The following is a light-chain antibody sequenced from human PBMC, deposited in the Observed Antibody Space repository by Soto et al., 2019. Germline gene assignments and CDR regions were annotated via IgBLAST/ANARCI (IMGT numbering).Light chain of an antibody. J-gene: IGKJ4*01. CDR3: QQRSNWPLT. Sequence: EIVLTQSQATLSLSPGERATLSCRASQSVGSYLAWYQQKPGQAPRLLIYDASDRATGIPARFSGSGSGTDFTLTISSLEPEDFAVYYCQQRSNWPLTFGGGTKVDIK. CDR1: QSVGSY. V-gene: IGKV3-11*01. CDR2: DAS.